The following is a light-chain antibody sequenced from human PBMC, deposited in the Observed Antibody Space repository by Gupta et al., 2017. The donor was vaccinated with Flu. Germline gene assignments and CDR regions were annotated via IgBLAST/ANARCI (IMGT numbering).Light chain of an antibody. CDR2: GAS. CDR3: QHEGSSPWT. CDR1: QSVSSNY. J-gene: IGKJ1*01. Sequence: EIVLTQFPGTLSLSPGERATLSFTASQSVSSNYLAWYQQKPGQAPRLLIFGASSRARGVPDRFSGSGYGKDFTLTISRREPEDFAVYYCQHEGSSPWTFGQGTKVEI. V-gene: IGKV3-20*01.